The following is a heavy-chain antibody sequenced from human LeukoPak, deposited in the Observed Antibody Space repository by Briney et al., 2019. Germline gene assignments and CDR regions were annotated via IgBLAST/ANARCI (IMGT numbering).Heavy chain of an antibody. CDR2: IYNNGST. CDR1: GGSISSYY. V-gene: IGHV4-59*08. CDR3: ARLIGSSSSGYYGAFGI. J-gene: IGHJ3*02. D-gene: IGHD3-22*01. Sequence: SETLSLTCTVSGGSISSYYWSWIRQPPGKGLEWIGYIYNNGSTNYNPSLKSRVTISVDTSKNQFSLKLSSVTAADTAVYYCARLIGSSSSGYYGAFGIWGQGTMVT.